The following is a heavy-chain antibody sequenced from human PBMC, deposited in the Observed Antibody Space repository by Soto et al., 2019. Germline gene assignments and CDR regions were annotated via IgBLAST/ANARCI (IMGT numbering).Heavy chain of an antibody. CDR3: ARDQRTKDCSSTSCYAFDI. CDR1: GGSISSGGYY. CDR2: IYYSGST. V-gene: IGHV4-31*03. Sequence: QVQLQQWGAGLLKPSETLSLTCTVSGGSISSGGYYWSWIRQHPGKGLEWIGYIYYSGSTYYNPSLKSRVTISVDTSKNQFSLKLSSVTAADTAVYYCARDQRTKDCSSTSCYAFDIWGQGTMVTVSS. D-gene: IGHD2-2*01. J-gene: IGHJ3*02.